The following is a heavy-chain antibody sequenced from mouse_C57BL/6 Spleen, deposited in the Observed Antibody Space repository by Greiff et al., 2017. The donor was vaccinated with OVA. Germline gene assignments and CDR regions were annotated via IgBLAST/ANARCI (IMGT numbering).Heavy chain of an antibody. J-gene: IGHJ1*03. Sequence: EVKLVESGGGLVQPGGSLKLSCAASGFTFSDYYMYWVRQTPEQRLEWVAYISNGGGSTYYPDTVKGRFTISRDNAKNTLYLQMSRLKSEDTAMYYCARPHGSSYWYFDVWGTGTTVTVSS. D-gene: IGHD1-1*01. CDR1: GFTFSDYY. CDR3: ARPHGSSYWYFDV. V-gene: IGHV5-12*01. CDR2: ISNGGGST.